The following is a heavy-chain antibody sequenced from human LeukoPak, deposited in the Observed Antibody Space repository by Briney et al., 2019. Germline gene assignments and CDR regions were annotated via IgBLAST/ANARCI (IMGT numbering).Heavy chain of an antibody. D-gene: IGHD2-15*01. Sequence: ASVKVSCKASGYTFTSYGISWVRQAPGQGLEWMGWISAYNGNTNYAQKLQGRVTMTTDTSTSTAYMELRSLRSDDTAVYYCARVVVADIFYYYYYYMDVWGKGTTVTVSS. V-gene: IGHV1-18*01. J-gene: IGHJ6*03. CDR1: GYTFTSYG. CDR2: ISAYNGNT. CDR3: ARVVVADIFYYYYYYMDV.